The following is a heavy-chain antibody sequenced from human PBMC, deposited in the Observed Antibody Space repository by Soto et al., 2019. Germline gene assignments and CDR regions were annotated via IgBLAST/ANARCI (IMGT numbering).Heavy chain of an antibody. D-gene: IGHD2-15*01. Sequence: QLVESGGGLVQPGGSLRRSCAASGFTFSDYPMNWVRQAPGKGLEWVSSIRTISSAIYFADSVRGRFTISRDNARNSLYLHMTSLRDEDTAVYYCARETPSFDSWGQGTLVTVSS. V-gene: IGHV3-48*02. CDR1: GFTFSDYP. J-gene: IGHJ4*02. CDR3: ARETPSFDS. CDR2: IRTISSAI.